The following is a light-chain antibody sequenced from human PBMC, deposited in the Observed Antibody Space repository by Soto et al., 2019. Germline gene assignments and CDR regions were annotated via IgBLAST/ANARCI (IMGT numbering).Light chain of an antibody. CDR2: GAS. V-gene: IGKV3-11*01. J-gene: IGKJ4*01. CDR1: QSISSH. Sequence: EIVLTQSPATLSLSPGERATLSCRASQSISSHLAWYQQQPGQAPRLLIYGASNRATGIPARVSGRGSGTDFTLTISSLEPEDFAVYYCQQRINWPLTFGGGTKVEIK. CDR3: QQRINWPLT.